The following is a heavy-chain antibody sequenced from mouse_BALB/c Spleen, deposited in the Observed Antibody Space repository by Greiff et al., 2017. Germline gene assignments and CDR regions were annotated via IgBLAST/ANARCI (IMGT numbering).Heavy chain of an antibody. J-gene: IGHJ2*01. V-gene: IGHV5-6*02. Sequence: DVMLVESGGDLVKPGGSLKLSCAASGFTFSSYGMSWVRQTPDKRLEWVATISSGGSYTYYPDSVKGRFTISRDNAKNTLYLQMSSLKSEDTAMYYCASSNYFDYWGQGTTLTVSS. CDR1: GFTFSSYG. CDR2: ISSGGSYT. CDR3: ASSNYFDY.